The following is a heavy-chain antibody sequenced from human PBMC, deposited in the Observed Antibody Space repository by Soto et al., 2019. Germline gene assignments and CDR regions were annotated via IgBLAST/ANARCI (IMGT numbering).Heavy chain of an antibody. CDR1: GASITRDH. CDR3: ATYTSGGGGRGY. CDR2: EYSGST. V-gene: IGHV4-59*08. D-gene: IGHD6-19*01. J-gene: IGHJ4*02. Sequence: QVQLQESGPGLVTPSETLSLTCTVSGASITRDHWNWIRQPPGKGLEWIGEYSGSTNYNPSLKSRVTISVDTSKNQFSLKLGSVTAADTAVYFCATYTSGGGGRGYWGQGTLVTVSS.